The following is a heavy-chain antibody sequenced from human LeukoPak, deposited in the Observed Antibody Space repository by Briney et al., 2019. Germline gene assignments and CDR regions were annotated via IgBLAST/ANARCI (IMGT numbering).Heavy chain of an antibody. CDR1: GGSISSGGYY. CDR3: ARVDKQLAVDY. J-gene: IGHJ4*02. Sequence: SQTLSLTCTVSGGSISSGGYYWSWIRQHPGKGLEWIGYIYYSGSTYYNPPLKSRVTISVDTSKNQFSLKLSSVTAADTAVYYCARVDKQLAVDYWGQGTLVTVSS. CDR2: IYYSGST. V-gene: IGHV4-31*03. D-gene: IGHD6-6*01.